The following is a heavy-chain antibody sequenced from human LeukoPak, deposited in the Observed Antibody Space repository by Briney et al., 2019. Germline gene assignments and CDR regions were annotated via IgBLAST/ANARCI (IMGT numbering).Heavy chain of an antibody. D-gene: IGHD3-22*01. CDR1: GYTFTDYY. CDR2: INPNSGGT. CDR3: ARVVVGGSSDYYASGEGDY. Sequence: ASVKVSCKASGYTFTDYYMHWVRQAPGQGLEWMGWINPNSGGTNYAQKFQGRVTMTRDTSISTAYMELSRLRPDDTAVYYCARVVVGGSSDYYASGEGDYWGQGTLVTVSS. J-gene: IGHJ4*02. V-gene: IGHV1-2*02.